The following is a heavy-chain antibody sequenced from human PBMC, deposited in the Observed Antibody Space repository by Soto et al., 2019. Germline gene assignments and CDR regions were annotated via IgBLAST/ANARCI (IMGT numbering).Heavy chain of an antibody. J-gene: IGHJ6*02. CDR3: ARLVGATWMGVNYYGMDV. CDR1: GFTFSSYG. V-gene: IGHV3-33*01. D-gene: IGHD1-26*01. CDR2: IWYDGSNK. Sequence: GGSLRLSCAASGFTFSSYGMHWVRQAPGKGLEWVAVIWYDGSNKYYADSVKGRFTISRDNSKNTLYLQMNSLRAEDTAVYYWARLVGATWMGVNYYGMDVWGQGTTVTVSS.